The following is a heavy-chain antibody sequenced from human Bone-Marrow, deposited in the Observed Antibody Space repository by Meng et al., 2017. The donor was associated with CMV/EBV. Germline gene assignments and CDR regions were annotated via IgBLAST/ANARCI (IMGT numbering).Heavy chain of an antibody. CDR1: TFTFSSYS. CDR3: AKDVSPYSSSPLPMAH. CDR2: IRFDGSKK. V-gene: IGHV3-30*02. Sequence: GESLKISCAASTFTFSSYSIHWVRQAPGKGLEWVAFIRFDGSKKYYADSVKGRFTISRDNSKNTLYLQMNSVRAVDTAVYYCAKDVSPYSSSPLPMAHWGQGTLVTVSS. J-gene: IGHJ4*02. D-gene: IGHD6-6*01.